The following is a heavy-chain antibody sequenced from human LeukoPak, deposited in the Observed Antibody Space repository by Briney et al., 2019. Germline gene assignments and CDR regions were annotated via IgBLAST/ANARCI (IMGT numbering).Heavy chain of an antibody. CDR3: ARGAMSMVRGNYYYYMDV. V-gene: IGHV1-8*01. D-gene: IGHD3-10*01. CDR1: GYTFTSYD. J-gene: IGHJ6*03. CDR2: MNPNSGNT. Sequence: ASVKVSCKASGYTFTSYDINWMRQATGQGLEWRGWMNPNSGNTGYAQKFQGRVTMTRDMSTSTVYMELSRLRSDDTAVYYCARGAMSMVRGNYYYYMDVWGKGTTVTISS.